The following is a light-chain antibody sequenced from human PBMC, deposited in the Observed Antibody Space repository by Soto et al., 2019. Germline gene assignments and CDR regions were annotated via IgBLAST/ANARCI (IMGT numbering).Light chain of an antibody. CDR2: KAS. CDR1: QTISSW. J-gene: IGKJ1*01. V-gene: IGKV1-5*03. Sequence: DIQMTQPPSTLSGSVGDRVTITCRASQTISSWLAWYQQKPGKAPKLLIYKASTLKSGVPSRFSGSGSGTEFTLTISSLQPDDVATYYCQHYNSYSEAFGQGTKVELK. CDR3: QHYNSYSEA.